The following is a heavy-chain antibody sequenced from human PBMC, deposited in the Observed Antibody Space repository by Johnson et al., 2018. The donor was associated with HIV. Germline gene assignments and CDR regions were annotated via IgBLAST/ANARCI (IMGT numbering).Heavy chain of an antibody. Sequence: VQPVESGGGLIQPGGSLRLSCAVSGFTFRDAWMSWVRQAPGKGLEWVGRIKRKSDGETTDYAPPVKGRFTISRDDSKTTLYLQMNSLRAEDTALYYCARGAVRYYDNSGYWGAFDIWGQGTMVTVSS. CDR2: IKRKSDGETT. J-gene: IGHJ3*02. V-gene: IGHV3-15*05. CDR3: ARGAVRYYDNSGYWGAFDI. CDR1: GFTFRDAW. D-gene: IGHD3-22*01.